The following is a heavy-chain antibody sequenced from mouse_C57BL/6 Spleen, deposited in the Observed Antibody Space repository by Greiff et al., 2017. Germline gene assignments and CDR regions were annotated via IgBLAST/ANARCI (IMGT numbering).Heavy chain of an antibody. J-gene: IGHJ3*01. Sequence: VKLMESGPELVKPGASVKISCKASGYAFSSSWMNWVKQRPGKGLEWIGRIYPGDGDTNYNGKFKGKATLTADKSSSTAYMQLSSLTSEDSAVYFCAREDYYYYGSSPAWFAYWGQGTLVTVSA. D-gene: IGHD1-1*01. CDR2: IYPGDGDT. V-gene: IGHV1-82*01. CDR1: GYAFSSSW. CDR3: AREDYYYYGSSPAWFAY.